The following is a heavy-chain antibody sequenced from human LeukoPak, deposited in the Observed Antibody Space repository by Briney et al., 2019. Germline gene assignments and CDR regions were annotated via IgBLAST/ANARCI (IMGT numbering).Heavy chain of an antibody. CDR1: GFTFNSYP. V-gene: IGHV3-21*01. D-gene: IGHD6-13*01. CDR2: ISTSSSYI. CDR3: ARGGSSWYYFDY. J-gene: IGHJ4*02. Sequence: GGSLRLSCAASGFTFNSYPMNWVRQAPGRGLEWASFISTSSSYIYYADSVKGRFTVSRDNAKNSLYLQMNSLSPEDTAVYYCARGGSSWYYFDYWGQGTLVTVSS.